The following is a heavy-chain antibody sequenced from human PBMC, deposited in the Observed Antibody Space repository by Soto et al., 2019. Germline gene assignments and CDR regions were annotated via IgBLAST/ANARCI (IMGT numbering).Heavy chain of an antibody. CDR2: INAGKGNT. D-gene: IGHD2-21*02. CDR3: ARSIVVVTALDY. CDR1: GYTFTSYA. J-gene: IGHJ4*02. Sequence: QVQLVQSGAEEEKPGASVRVSCKASGYTFTSYAMHWVRQAPGQRLEWMGWINAGKGNTKYSQKFQGRVTITRDTSASTAYMELSSLRSEDTAVYYCARSIVVVTALDYWGQGTLVTVSS. V-gene: IGHV1-3*05.